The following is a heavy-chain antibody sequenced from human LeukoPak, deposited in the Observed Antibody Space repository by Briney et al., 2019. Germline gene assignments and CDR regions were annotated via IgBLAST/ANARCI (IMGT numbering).Heavy chain of an antibody. D-gene: IGHD6-6*01. CDR2: IYYSGST. J-gene: IGHJ4*02. V-gene: IGHV4-59*01. CDR3: ARGGYISSSSPFDY. Sequence: SETLSLTCTVSGGSISSYYWSWIRQPPGKGLEWIGYIYYSGSTNYNPSLKSRVTISVDTSKNQFSLKLSSVTAEDTAVYYCARGGYISSSSPFDYWGQGTMVTVSS. CDR1: GGSISSYY.